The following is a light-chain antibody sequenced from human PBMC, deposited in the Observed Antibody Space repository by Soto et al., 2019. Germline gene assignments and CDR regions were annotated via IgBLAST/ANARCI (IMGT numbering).Light chain of an antibody. CDR1: SSNIGANYD. CDR2: GNS. CDR3: KAYDNALGARYV. Sequence: QSVLTQPPSVSGAPGQRVTISCTGSSSNIGANYDVHWYQQRPGTAPKLLIFGNSNRPSGVPDRFSGSKSGTSASLAITGLQADDEGDYYCKAYDNALGARYVIDTGTKLFVL. J-gene: IGLJ1*01. V-gene: IGLV1-40*01.